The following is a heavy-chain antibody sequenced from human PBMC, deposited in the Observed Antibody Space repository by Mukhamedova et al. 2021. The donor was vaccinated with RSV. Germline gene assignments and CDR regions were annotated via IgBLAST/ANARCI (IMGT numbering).Heavy chain of an antibody. CDR2: PGDSDT. D-gene: IGHD3-16*01. J-gene: IGHJ3*02. CDR3: ARGIMITFGGVTPPNAFDI. V-gene: IGHV5-51*01. Sequence: PGDSDTRYSPSFQGQVTISADKSISTAYLQWSSLKASDTAMYYCARGIMITFGGVTPPNAFDIWGQGTMVTVSS.